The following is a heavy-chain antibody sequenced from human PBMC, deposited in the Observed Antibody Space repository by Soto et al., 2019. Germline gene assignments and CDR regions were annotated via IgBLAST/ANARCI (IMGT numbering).Heavy chain of an antibody. D-gene: IGHD3-22*01. CDR1: GGTFSSYA. J-gene: IGHJ4*02. CDR3: AGTSTYYYDSSGYYLDY. V-gene: IGHV1-69*01. Sequence: QVQLVQSGAEVKKPGSSVKVSCKASGGTFSSYAISWVRQAPGQGLEWMGGIIPIFGTANYAQKFQGRVTITADESTRTAYMELSSLRSEDTAVYYCAGTSTYYYDSSGYYLDYWGQGTLVTVSS. CDR2: IIPIFGTA.